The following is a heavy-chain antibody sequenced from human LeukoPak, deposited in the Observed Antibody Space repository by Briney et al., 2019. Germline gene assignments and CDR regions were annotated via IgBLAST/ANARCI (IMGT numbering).Heavy chain of an antibody. CDR3: ARTPHTYLETYYYDSSGYYLDY. CDR2: IIPILGIA. D-gene: IGHD3-22*01. J-gene: IGHJ4*02. V-gene: IGHV1-69*04. Sequence: SVKVSCKASGGTFSSYAISWVRQAPGQGLEWMGKIIPILGIANYAQKFRGRGTITAERFTSTAYIELSSLRSEDTAVYYCARTPHTYLETYYYDSSGYYLDYWGQGTLVTVSS. CDR1: GGTFSSYA.